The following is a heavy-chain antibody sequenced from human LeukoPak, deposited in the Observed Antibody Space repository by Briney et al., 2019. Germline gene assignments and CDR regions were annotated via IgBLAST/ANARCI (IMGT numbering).Heavy chain of an antibody. CDR1: GGSISSSNW. CDR3: ARRQPTGKPYFDY. Sequence: SGTLSLTCAVSGGSISSSNWRSWVRQPPGKGLEWIGEIYHSGSTNYNPSLKSRVTISVDKSKNQFSLKLSSVTAADTAVYYCARRQPTGKPYFDYWGQGALVTVSS. J-gene: IGHJ4*02. D-gene: IGHD1-1*01. V-gene: IGHV4-4*02. CDR2: IYHSGST.